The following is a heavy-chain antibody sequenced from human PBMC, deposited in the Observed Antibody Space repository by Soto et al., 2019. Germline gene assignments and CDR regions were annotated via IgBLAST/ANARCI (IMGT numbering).Heavy chain of an antibody. J-gene: IGHJ5*02. CDR1: GFTFSSYA. D-gene: IGHD6-13*01. Sequence: QVPLVESGGGVVQPGRSLRLSCAASGFTFSSYAMHWVRQAPGKGLEWVAVISYDGSNKYYADSVKGRFTISRDNSKNTLYLQMNSLRAEDTAVYYCARRIAAAGSEYNWFDPWGQGTLVTVSS. CDR3: ARRIAAAGSEYNWFDP. V-gene: IGHV3-30-3*01. CDR2: ISYDGSNK.